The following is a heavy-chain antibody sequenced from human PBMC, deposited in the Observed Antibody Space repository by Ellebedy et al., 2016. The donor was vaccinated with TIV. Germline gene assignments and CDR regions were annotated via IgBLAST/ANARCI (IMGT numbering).Heavy chain of an antibody. CDR2: ISYDGSNK. Sequence: GESLKISCAASGFPFSSYAMHWVRQAPGKGLEWVAVISYDGSNKYYADSVKGRFTISKDNSKNTLYLQLNSLSAEETAVYYCARRGQNWNYVPFDYWGQGTLVTVSS. CDR3: ARRGQNWNYVPFDY. CDR1: GFPFSSYA. J-gene: IGHJ4*02. D-gene: IGHD1-7*01. V-gene: IGHV3-30-3*01.